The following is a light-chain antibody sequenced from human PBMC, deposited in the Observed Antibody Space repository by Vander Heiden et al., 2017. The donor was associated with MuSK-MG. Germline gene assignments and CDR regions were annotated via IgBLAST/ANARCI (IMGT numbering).Light chain of an antibody. CDR3: SSYTSSSTWV. CDR2: DVS. CDR1: SSDVGGYNY. V-gene: IGLV2-14*01. Sequence: QSALTQPASVSWSPGQSITISCTGTSSDVGGYNYVSWYQQHPGNAPKLMIYDVSNRPSGVSNRFSGSKSGNTASLTISGLQAEDEADYYCSSYTSSSTWVFGGGTKLTVL. J-gene: IGLJ3*02.